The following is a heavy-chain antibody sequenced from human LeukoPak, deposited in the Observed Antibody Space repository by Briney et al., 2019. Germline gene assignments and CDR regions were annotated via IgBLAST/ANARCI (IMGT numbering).Heavy chain of an antibody. CDR2: INHSGST. J-gene: IGHJ5*02. CDR3: ARGLDYDILTGYPNLNWFDP. Sequence: SETLSLTCAVYGGSFSGYYWSWIRQPPGKGLKWIGEINHSGSTNYNPSLKSRVTISVDTSKNQLSLKLSSVTAADTAVYYCARGLDYDILTGYPNLNWFDPWGQGTLVTVSS. D-gene: IGHD3-9*01. V-gene: IGHV4-34*01. CDR1: GGSFSGYY.